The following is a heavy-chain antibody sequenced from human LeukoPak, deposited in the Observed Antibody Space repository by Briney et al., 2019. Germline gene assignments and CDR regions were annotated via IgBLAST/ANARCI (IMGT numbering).Heavy chain of an antibody. CDR2: IYHSGST. D-gene: IGHD6-19*01. V-gene: IGHV4-59*04. CDR1: GGSISSYY. CDR3: ATFSGWFGFDY. J-gene: IGHJ4*02. Sequence: SETLSLTCTVSGGSISSYYWSWIRQPPGKGLEWIGSIYHSGSTYYNPSLKSRVTISVDTSKNQFSLKLSSVTAADTAVYYCATFSGWFGFDYWGQGTLVTVSS.